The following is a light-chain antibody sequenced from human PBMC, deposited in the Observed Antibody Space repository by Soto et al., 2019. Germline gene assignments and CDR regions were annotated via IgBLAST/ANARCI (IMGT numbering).Light chain of an antibody. Sequence: DIQMTQSPSALSASVGDRFTITCRASQTISSWLAWYQQKPGKAXKLLIYKASTLKSGVPSSFSGSGSGTDFTLTISTLQPDDFATYYCQQYTSYSFGQGTKVDIK. CDR3: QQYTSYS. CDR1: QTISSW. CDR2: KAS. J-gene: IGKJ1*01. V-gene: IGKV1-5*03.